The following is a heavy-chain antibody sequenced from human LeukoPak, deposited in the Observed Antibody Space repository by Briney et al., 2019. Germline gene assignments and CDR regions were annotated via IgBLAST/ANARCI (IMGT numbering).Heavy chain of an antibody. CDR3: ARDQGVSIAVAVFDY. J-gene: IGHJ4*02. Sequence: HGASVKVSCKASGYSFTDSYIHWVRQAPGQGLEWMAWINPYSGATSSAQKFQGRVTLTRDTSINTAYMELNSLRSEDTAVYYCARDQGVSIAVAVFDYWGQGTLVTVSS. CDR2: INPYSGAT. V-gene: IGHV1-2*02. CDR1: GYSFTDSY. D-gene: IGHD6-19*01.